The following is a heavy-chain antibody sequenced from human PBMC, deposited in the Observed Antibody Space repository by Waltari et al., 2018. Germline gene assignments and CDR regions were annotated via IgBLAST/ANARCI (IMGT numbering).Heavy chain of an antibody. D-gene: IGHD6-6*01. CDR3: ARERYSSSSGYYYGMDV. J-gene: IGHJ6*02. CDR1: GGSFSGYY. V-gene: IGHV4-34*01. Sequence: QVQLQQWGAGLLKPSETLSLTCAVYGGSFSGYYWSCIRQPPGKGLEWIGEINHSGSTNYNPSLKSRVTISVDTSKNQFSLKLSSVTAADTAVYYCARERYSSSSGYYYGMDVWGQGTTVTVSS. CDR2: INHSGST.